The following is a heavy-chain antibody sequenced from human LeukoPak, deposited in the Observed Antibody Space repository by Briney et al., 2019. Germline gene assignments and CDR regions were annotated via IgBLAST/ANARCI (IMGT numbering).Heavy chain of an antibody. CDR1: GYTFTSYY. D-gene: IGHD5-18*01. V-gene: IGHV1-69*02. Sequence: SVKVSCKASGYTFTSYYMHWVRQAPGQGLEWMGRIIPILGIANYAQKFQGRVTITADKSTSTAYMELSSLRSEDTAVYYCASVDTAMVLDYWGQGTLVTVSS. CDR2: IIPILGIA. CDR3: ASVDTAMVLDY. J-gene: IGHJ4*02.